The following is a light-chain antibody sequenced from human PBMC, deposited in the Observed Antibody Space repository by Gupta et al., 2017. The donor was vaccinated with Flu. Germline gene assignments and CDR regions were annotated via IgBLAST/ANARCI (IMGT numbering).Light chain of an antibody. J-gene: IGLJ2*01. CDR3: TSYTRANTLV. CDR2: EVN. CDR1: SNDVATYNR. Sequence: TSNDVATYNRVSWYQQAPGTAPKLMIYEVNNRPSGVPDRFSGSKSGNTASLTISGLQAEDEADYYCTSYTRANTLVFGGGTKLTLL. V-gene: IGLV2-18*02.